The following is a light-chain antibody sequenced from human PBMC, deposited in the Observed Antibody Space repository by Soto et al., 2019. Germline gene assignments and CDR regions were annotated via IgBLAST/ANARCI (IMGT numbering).Light chain of an antibody. CDR2: GAS. V-gene: IGKV3-15*01. CDR1: QSVSSN. Sequence: IVMTQSPATLSVSPGERATLSCRASQSVSSNLAWYQQKPGQAPRLLIYGASNRSTGIPARFSGSGSGTEVTLTISSLQYQDFAVYYCKQYNNWPPRTFGQGTKVEIK. CDR3: KQYNNWPPRT. J-gene: IGKJ1*01.